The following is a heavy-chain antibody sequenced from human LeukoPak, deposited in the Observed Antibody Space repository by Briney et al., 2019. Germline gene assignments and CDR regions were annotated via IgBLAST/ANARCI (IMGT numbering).Heavy chain of an antibody. CDR2: MNPNSGNT. D-gene: IGHD6-19*01. CDR3: ARVDVAESYYYYYMDV. CDR1: GYTFTSYD. Sequence: GASVKVSCKASGYTFTSYDINWVRQATGQGLEWMGWMNPNSGNTGYAQKFQGRVTMTRNTSISTAYMELSSLRSEDTAVYYCARVDVAESYYYYYMDVWGKGTTVTISS. V-gene: IGHV1-8*01. J-gene: IGHJ6*03.